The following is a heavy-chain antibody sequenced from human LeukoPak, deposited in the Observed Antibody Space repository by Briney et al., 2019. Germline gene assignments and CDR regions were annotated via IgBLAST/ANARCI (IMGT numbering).Heavy chain of an antibody. J-gene: IGHJ4*02. CDR1: GFTFSSYA. CDR3: TGYSSSWYRNY. CDR2: ISSSSSYI. D-gene: IGHD6-13*01. V-gene: IGHV3-21*01. Sequence: GGSLRLSCAASGFTFSSYAMSWVRQAPGKGLEWVSSISSSSSYIYYADSVKGRFTISRDNAKNSLYLQMNSLRAEDTAVYYCTGYSSSWYRNYWGQGTLVTVSS.